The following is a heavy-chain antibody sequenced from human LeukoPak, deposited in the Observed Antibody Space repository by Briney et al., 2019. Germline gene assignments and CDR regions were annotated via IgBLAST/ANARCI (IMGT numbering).Heavy chain of an antibody. CDR2: INPNSGGT. Sequence: GASVKVSCKASGYTFTGYYMHWVRQAPGQGLEWMGWINPNSGGTNYAQKFQGRVTMTRDTSISTAYMELSRLRSDDTAVYYCQIRSTPYYYYYYMDVWGKGTTVIVSS. J-gene: IGHJ6*03. CDR1: GYTFTGYY. V-gene: IGHV1-2*02. CDR3: QIRSTPYYYYYYMDV. D-gene: IGHD2-2*01.